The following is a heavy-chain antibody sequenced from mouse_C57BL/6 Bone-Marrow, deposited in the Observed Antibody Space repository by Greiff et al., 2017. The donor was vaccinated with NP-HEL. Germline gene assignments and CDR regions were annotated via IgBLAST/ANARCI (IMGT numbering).Heavy chain of an antibody. J-gene: IGHJ4*01. D-gene: IGHD4-1*01. CDR3: AIKLGYAMDY. Sequence: QVQLQQPGAELVKPGASVQMSCKASGYTFTSYWITWVKQRPGQGLEWLGAIYPGSGSTNYNEKFTSKATLTVDTSSSTAYMQLSSLTSEDSAVYYCAIKLGYAMDYWGQGTSVTVSS. V-gene: IGHV1-55*01. CDR2: IYPGSGST. CDR1: GYTFTSYW.